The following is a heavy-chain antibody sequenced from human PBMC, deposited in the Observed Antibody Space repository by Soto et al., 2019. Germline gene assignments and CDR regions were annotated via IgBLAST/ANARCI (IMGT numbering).Heavy chain of an antibody. J-gene: IGHJ6*02. CDR1: GFTFSSYA. V-gene: IGHV3-23*01. CDR3: ARAAAGSLPLYYYGMDV. Sequence: EVQLLESGGGLVQPGGSLRLSCAASGFTFSSYAMSWVRQAPGKGQEWVSAISGSGGSTYYADSVKGRFTISRDNSKNTLYLQMNSLRAEDTAVYYCARAAAGSLPLYYYGMDVWGQGTTVTVSS. D-gene: IGHD6-13*01. CDR2: ISGSGGST.